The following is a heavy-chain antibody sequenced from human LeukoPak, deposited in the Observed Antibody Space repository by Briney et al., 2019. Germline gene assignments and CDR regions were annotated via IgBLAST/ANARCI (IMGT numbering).Heavy chain of an antibody. V-gene: IGHV1-46*01. J-gene: IGHJ4*02. Sequence: ASVKVSCKASGYTFTSYYMHWVRQAPGQGLEWMGIINPSGGSTSYAQKFQGRVTMTRDTSTSTVYMELSSLRSDDTAVYYCARGYCSGGSCSKWDYWGQGTLVTVSS. D-gene: IGHD2-15*01. CDR1: GYTFTSYY. CDR3: ARGYCSGGSCSKWDY. CDR2: INPSGGST.